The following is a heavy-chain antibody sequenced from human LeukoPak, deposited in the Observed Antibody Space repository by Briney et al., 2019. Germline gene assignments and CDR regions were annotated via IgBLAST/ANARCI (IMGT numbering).Heavy chain of an antibody. D-gene: IGHD3-22*01. J-gene: IGHJ4*02. Sequence: GRSLRLSCAASGFTFSSYAMHWVRQAPGKGLEWVAVISYDGSNKYYADSVKGRFTISRDNSKNTLYLQMNSLRAEDTAVYYCARAYNYYDSSGYWYFDYWGQGTLVTVSS. CDR3: ARAYNYYDSSGYWYFDY. CDR2: ISYDGSNK. CDR1: GFTFSSYA. V-gene: IGHV3-30*04.